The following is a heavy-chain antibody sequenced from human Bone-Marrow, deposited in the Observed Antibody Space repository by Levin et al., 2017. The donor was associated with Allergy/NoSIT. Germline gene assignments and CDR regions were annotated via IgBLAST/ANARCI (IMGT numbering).Heavy chain of an antibody. Sequence: PGGSLRLSCAASGFTFSSYSMNWVRQAPGKGLEWVSYISSSSSTIYYADSVKGRFTISRDNAKNSLYLQMNSLRAEDTAVYYCAGERGYSYGRFDPWGQGTLVTVSS. J-gene: IGHJ5*02. D-gene: IGHD5-18*01. CDR1: GFTFSSYS. CDR3: AGERGYSYGRFDP. CDR2: ISSSSSTI. V-gene: IGHV3-48*04.